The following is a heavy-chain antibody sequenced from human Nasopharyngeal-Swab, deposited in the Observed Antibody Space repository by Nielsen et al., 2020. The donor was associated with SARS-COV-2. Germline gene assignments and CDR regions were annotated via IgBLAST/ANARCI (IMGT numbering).Heavy chain of an antibody. J-gene: IGHJ4*02. CDR3: GRSGYSYGLPVGYFGH. CDR2: VFYSGTT. D-gene: IGHD5-18*01. V-gene: IGHV4-59*01. Sequence: SETLSLTCSVSGGSISSYYWSWIRQRPGKGLEWLGYVFYSGTTNYNPSLKSRVSISVDTSRHQFSLKLRSMTAADTAVYYCGRSGYSYGLPVGYFGHWGQGILVTVSS. CDR1: GGSISSYY.